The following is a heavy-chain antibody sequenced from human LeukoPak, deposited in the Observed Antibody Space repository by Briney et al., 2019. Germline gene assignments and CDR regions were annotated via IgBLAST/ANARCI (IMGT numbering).Heavy chain of an antibody. V-gene: IGHV4-38-2*02. CDR3: AREVGCSGGSCYPYYYYYYGMDV. Sequence: SETLSLTCAVSGYSISSGYYWGWIRQPPGKGLEWIGSIYHSGSTYYNPSLKSRVTISVDTSKNQFSLKLSSVTAADTAVYYCAREVGCSGGSCYPYYYYYYGMDVWGKGTTVTVPS. CDR2: IYHSGST. J-gene: IGHJ6*04. D-gene: IGHD2-15*01. CDR1: GYSISSGYY.